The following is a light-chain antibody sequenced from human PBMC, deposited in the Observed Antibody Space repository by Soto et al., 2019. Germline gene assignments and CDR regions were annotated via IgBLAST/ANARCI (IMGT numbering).Light chain of an antibody. J-gene: IGLJ3*02. CDR1: SSNFGSNY. CDR3: VVWDDSLSGWV. V-gene: IGLV1-47*01. Sequence: QAVVTQPPSASGTPGQRVTISCSGSSSNFGSNYVYWYQQLPGTAPKVLIYRNNQRPSGVPDRFSGSKSGTSGSLAISGLRSEDEADYYCVVWDDSLSGWVFGGGTKVTVL. CDR2: RNN.